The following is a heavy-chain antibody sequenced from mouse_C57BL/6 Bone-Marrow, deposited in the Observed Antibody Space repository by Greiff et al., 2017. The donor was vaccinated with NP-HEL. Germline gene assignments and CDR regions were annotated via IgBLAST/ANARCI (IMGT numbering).Heavy chain of an antibody. CDR1: GFSFNTYA. V-gene: IGHV10-1*01. D-gene: IGHD2-4*01. CDR3: VRHKYYDYDEGYFDV. CDR2: IRSKSNNYAT. Sequence: EVKVEESGGGLVQPKGSLKLSCAASGFSFNTYAMNWVRQAPGKGLEWVARIRSKSNNYATYYADSVKDRFTISRDDSESMLYLQMNNLKTEDTAMYYCVRHKYYDYDEGYFDVWGTGTTVTVSS. J-gene: IGHJ1*03.